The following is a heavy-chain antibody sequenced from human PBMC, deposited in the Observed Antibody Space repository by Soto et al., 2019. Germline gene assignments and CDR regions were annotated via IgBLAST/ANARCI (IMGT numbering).Heavy chain of an antibody. CDR2: IGTSGTTI. CDR1: GFTFSSYE. Sequence: GGSLRLSCAVSGFTFSSYEMNWVRQAPGKGLEWVSYIGTSGTTIYYADSVRGRFTISRDNAKNSLYLQMNSLRAEDTAVYYCARDPAIYSGNFDYGVDVWGQGTTVTVS. J-gene: IGHJ6*02. CDR3: ARDPAIYSGNFDYGVDV. D-gene: IGHD4-4*01. V-gene: IGHV3-48*03.